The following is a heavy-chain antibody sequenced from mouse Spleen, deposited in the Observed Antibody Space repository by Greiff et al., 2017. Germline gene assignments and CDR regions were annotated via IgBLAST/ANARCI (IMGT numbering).Heavy chain of an antibody. CDR1: GFTFSSYA. CDR3: ARDVSYDYVYYAMDY. J-gene: IGHJ4*01. V-gene: IGHV5-4*01. CDR2: IRDGGSYT. D-gene: IGHD2-4*01. Sequence: DVKLVESGGGLVKPGGSLKLSCAASGFTFSSYAMSWVRQTPEKRLEWVATIRDGGSYTYYPDNVKGRFTISRDNAKNNLYLQMSHLKSEDTAMYYCARDVSYDYVYYAMDYWGQGTSVTVSS.